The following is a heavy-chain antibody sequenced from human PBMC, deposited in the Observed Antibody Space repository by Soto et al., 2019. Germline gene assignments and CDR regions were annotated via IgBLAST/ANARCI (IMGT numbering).Heavy chain of an antibody. J-gene: IGHJ4*02. CDR3: ARAPGFLSRLSSDY. CDR2: MNPNSGNT. D-gene: IGHD3-3*01. Sequence: QVQLVQSGAEVKKPGASVKVSCKASGYTFTSYDINWVRQATGQGLEWMGRMNPNSGNTGYAQKFKGKVTMTRNTSISTAYMELGSLTSEDTAVYYCARAPGFLSRLSSDYWGQGTLVTVSS. V-gene: IGHV1-8*01. CDR1: GYTFTSYD.